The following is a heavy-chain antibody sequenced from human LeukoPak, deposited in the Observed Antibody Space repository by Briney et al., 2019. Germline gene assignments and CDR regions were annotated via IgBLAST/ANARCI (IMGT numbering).Heavy chain of an antibody. Sequence: SETLSLTCTVSDGSISSYHWSWIRQSAGKGLEWIGYIYYSGSTNYNPSLKSRVTISVDTSKNQFSLKLSSVTAADTAVYYCAKDLAEMATIIDYWGQGALVTVSS. CDR3: AKDLAEMATIIDY. V-gene: IGHV4-59*01. D-gene: IGHD5-24*01. CDR2: IYYSGST. J-gene: IGHJ4*02. CDR1: DGSISSYH.